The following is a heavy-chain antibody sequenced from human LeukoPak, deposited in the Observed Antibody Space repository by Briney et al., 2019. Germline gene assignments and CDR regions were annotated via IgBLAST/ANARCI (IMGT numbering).Heavy chain of an antibody. CDR3: AREQSGAMSY. Sequence: QPGGSLRLSCAASGFTFRNYWMQWVRQAPGKGLVWVSRINSDGSTTGYADSVKGRFTISRDNAKNTLYLQMNSLRAEDTAVYFCAREQSGAMSYWGQGTLVTVSS. V-gene: IGHV3-74*01. CDR2: INSDGSTT. CDR1: GFTFRNYW. D-gene: IGHD2-2*01. J-gene: IGHJ4*02.